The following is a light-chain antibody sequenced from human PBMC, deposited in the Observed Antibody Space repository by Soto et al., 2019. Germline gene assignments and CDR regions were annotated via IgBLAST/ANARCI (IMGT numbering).Light chain of an antibody. CDR3: QQRSNWPGT. V-gene: IGKV3-11*01. Sequence: EIVLTQSPATLSLSPGERATLSCRASQSVSSYLAWYQQKPGQPPRLLIYDSSNRSTGIPARFNGSGSGTDFTLTISSLEPEDFAVSYCQQRSNWPGTFGQGKRLEIK. CDR2: DSS. CDR1: QSVSSY. J-gene: IGKJ5*01.